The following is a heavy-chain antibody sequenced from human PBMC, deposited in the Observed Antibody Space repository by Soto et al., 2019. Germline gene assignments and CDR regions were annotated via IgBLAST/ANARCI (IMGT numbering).Heavy chain of an antibody. J-gene: IGHJ3*02. CDR2: ISAQNGNR. Sequence: QVQLVXXGXXXXXXGASVKVSCKPSGYTFTNYGVSWVRQAPGQGLEWMGWISAQNGNRDYAQKFQGRVTMTTDTSTSTANMELGKLRSDDAAVYYCARPVTSPDHLDIWGQGTMVTVSS. D-gene: IGHD4-4*01. CDR1: GYTFTNYG. CDR3: ARPVTSPDHLDI. V-gene: IGHV1-18*01.